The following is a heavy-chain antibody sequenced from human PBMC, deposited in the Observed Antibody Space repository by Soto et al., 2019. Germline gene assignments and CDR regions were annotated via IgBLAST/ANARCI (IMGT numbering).Heavy chain of an antibody. V-gene: IGHV1-18*01. J-gene: IGHJ6*02. CDR2: ISPYNGKT. D-gene: IGHD2-21*02. CDR1: GYTFTNFG. CDR3: ARQPGVVGTAALYGMDV. Sequence: QVHLVQSGAEVKKPGASVNVSCKASGYTFTNFGLNWVRQAPGQGLEWMAWISPYNGKTDYAQKGQGRVTVSTDTSTATAYMEMSSLTSDDTAVYYCARQPGVVGTAALYGMDVWGQGTTVTVSS.